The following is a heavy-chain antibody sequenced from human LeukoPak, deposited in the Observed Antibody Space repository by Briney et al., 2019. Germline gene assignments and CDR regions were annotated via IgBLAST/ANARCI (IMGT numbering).Heavy chain of an antibody. D-gene: IGHD3-10*01. J-gene: IGHJ3*01. CDR2: INPHSGGT. Sequence: ASVTVSRKASGSTFSDHYMHWVRQPPGQGLGWLGWINPHSGGTNSAQKFQGRVTMTRDTSIRTAYMELSTLRFDDTAVYYCARDYYGSGSYPVDVWGQGTMVTVSS. CDR1: GSTFSDHY. CDR3: ARDYYGSGSYPVDV. V-gene: IGHV1-2*02.